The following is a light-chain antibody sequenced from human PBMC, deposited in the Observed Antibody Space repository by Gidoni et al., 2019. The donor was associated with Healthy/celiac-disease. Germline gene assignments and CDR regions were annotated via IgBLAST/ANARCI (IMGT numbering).Light chain of an antibody. CDR1: QSVDNSN. Sequence: EIVLTHSPGALSLSPVKRATLSFRASQSVDNSNLAWYQQKPGQPPRLLIYGASNRATGIPDRVSGSGSGTDFTLTISRLEPEDFEVYHCQYYGSSPRTFGQGTKVEVK. CDR2: GAS. CDR3: QYYGSSPRT. J-gene: IGKJ1*01. V-gene: IGKV3-20*01.